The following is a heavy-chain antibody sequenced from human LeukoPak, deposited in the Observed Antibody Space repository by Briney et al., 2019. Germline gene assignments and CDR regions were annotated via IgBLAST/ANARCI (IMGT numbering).Heavy chain of an antibody. CDR2: INPSGGST. CDR3: ARDSRKVRAPDY. CDR1: GYTFTSYY. V-gene: IGHV1-46*01. J-gene: IGHJ4*02. D-gene: IGHD2/OR15-2a*01. Sequence: ASVKVSCKASGYTFTSYYMHWVRQAPGQGLEWMGIINPSGGSTSYAQKFQGRVTMTRDTSTGTVYMELSSLRPEDTAVYYCARDSRKVRAPDYWGQGTLVTVSS.